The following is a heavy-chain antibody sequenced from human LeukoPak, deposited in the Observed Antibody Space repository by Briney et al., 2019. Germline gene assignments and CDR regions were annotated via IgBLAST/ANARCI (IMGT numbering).Heavy chain of an antibody. D-gene: IGHD6-19*01. J-gene: IGHJ4*02. CDR1: GASISSDY. Sequence: SETLSLTCTVSGASISSDYWNWIRQPPGKGLEWIGYIFYSGTTNYNPSLKSRVTISIDTSKNHFSLRLSSVTAADTAVYYCARGTRSTGRYDYWGQGTLVTVSS. CDR2: IFYSGTT. V-gene: IGHV4-59*01. CDR3: ARGTRSTGRYDY.